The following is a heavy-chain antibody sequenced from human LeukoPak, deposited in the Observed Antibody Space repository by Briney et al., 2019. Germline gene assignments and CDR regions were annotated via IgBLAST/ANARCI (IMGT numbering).Heavy chain of an antibody. CDR2: ISYDGSNK. D-gene: IGHD1-20*01. V-gene: IGHV3-30*03. CDR3: ARLLVYNSGGEAFDH. J-gene: IGHJ4*02. Sequence: GGSLRLSCAASGFTFSSYGMHWVRQAPGKGLEWVAVISYDGSNKYYADSVRGRFTISRDNSKNTLYLQMNSLRAEDTAVYYCARLLVYNSGGEAFDHWGQGTLVTVSS. CDR1: GFTFSSYG.